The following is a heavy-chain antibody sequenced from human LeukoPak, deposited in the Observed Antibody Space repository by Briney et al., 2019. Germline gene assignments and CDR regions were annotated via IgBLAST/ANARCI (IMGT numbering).Heavy chain of an antibody. CDR3: ASRIVGATNYFDY. D-gene: IGHD1-26*01. J-gene: IGHJ4*02. CDR2: INPNTGDT. Sequence: ASVKVSCKASGYTFSAYYINWVRQAPGQGLEWMGWINPNTGDTNYAQEFQGRVTMTRDTSISTAYMELSRLRSDDTAVYYCASRIVGATNYFDYWGQGTLVTVSS. V-gene: IGHV1-2*02. CDR1: GYTFSAYY.